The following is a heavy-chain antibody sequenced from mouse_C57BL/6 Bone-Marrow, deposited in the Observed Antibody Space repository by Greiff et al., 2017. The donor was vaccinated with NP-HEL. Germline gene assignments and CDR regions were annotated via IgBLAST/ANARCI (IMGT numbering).Heavy chain of an antibody. CDR3: VRHGSLRHWYFDV. J-gene: IGHJ1*03. Sequence: EVHLVESGGGLVQPKGSLKLSCAASGFSFNTYAMNWVRQAPGKGLEWVARIRSKSNNYATYYADSVKDRFTISRDDSESMLYLQMNNLKTEDTAMYYCVRHGSLRHWYFDVWGTGTTVTVSS. D-gene: IGHD1-2*01. CDR1: GFSFNTYA. V-gene: IGHV10-1*01. CDR2: IRSKSNNYAT.